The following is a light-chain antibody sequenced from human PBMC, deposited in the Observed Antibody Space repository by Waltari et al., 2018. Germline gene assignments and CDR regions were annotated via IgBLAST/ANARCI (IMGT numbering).Light chain of an antibody. V-gene: IGKV1-16*01. Sequence: DIQMTQSPSSLSASVGDTVTITCRASQGISSYLAWYQQKPGKAPKPLIYYASNLESGVPSRCSGSGSGTEFTLTISSLQPEDFATYYCQQYNSALTFGGGTKVEIK. CDR3: QQYNSALT. CDR2: YAS. J-gene: IGKJ4*01. CDR1: QGISSY.